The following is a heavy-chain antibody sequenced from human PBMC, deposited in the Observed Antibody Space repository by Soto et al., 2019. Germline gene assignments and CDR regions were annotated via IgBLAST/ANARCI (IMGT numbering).Heavy chain of an antibody. V-gene: IGHV1-18*01. CDR1: GYSFTTSG. D-gene: IGHD4-17*01. CDR2: ISTYNGNT. Sequence: QAQLVQSGAEVKEPGASVKVSCKASGYSFTTSGITWVRQAPGQGLEWMGWISTYNGNTNYAQKLQDRVTLTTDTSTSTAYMELRSLRSDDTPVYYCARRLYGDYDYWGQGTLVTFSS. J-gene: IGHJ4*02. CDR3: ARRLYGDYDY.